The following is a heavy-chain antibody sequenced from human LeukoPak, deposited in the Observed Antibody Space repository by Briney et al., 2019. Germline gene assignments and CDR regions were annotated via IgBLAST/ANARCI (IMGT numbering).Heavy chain of an antibody. CDR3: ARDRYPAAREFDY. CDR2: LDTDGSDT. J-gene: IGHJ4*02. V-gene: IGHV3-74*01. D-gene: IGHD2-2*01. Sequence: GGSLRLSCAASEFTFSAFWMSWVRQAPGKGLVWVSRLDTDGSDTSYADSVKGRFTISRDNAKNTLYLQMNNLRAEDTAMYYCARDRYPAAREFDYWGQGTLVTVSS. CDR1: EFTFSAFW.